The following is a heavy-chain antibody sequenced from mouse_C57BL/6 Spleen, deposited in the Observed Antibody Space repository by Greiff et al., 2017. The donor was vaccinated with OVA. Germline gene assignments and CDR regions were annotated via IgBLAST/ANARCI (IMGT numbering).Heavy chain of an antibody. CDR3: ARHSTFAY. V-gene: IGHV1-26*01. Sequence: EVQLQQSGPELVKPGASVKISCKASGYTFTDYYMNWVKQSHGKSLEWIGDINPNNGGTSYNQKFKGKATLTVDKSSSTAYMELRSLTSEDSAVYYCARHSTFAYWGQGTLVTVSA. J-gene: IGHJ3*01. CDR2: INPNNGGT. CDR1: GYTFTDYY. D-gene: IGHD3-1*01.